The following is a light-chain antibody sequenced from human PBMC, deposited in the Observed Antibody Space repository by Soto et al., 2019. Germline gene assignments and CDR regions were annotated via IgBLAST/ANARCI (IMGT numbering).Light chain of an antibody. CDR1: QHVSSN. V-gene: IGKV3-15*01. CDR2: RAS. Sequence: EIVMTQSPATLSVSPGGSATLSCRASQHVSSNFAWYRQKPGQAPTLLIYRASTRATGIPARFSGSGSGTDFTLTISSLQPEDFAVYYCQQYNNWPYTFGQGTKLEIK. CDR3: QQYNNWPYT. J-gene: IGKJ2*01.